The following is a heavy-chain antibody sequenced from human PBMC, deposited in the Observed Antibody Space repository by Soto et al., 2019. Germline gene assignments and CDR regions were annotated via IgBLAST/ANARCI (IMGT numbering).Heavy chain of an antibody. CDR3: ARDPSMVRGVIRYYFDY. CDR1: GYTFTGYY. V-gene: IGHV1-2*04. J-gene: IGHJ4*02. D-gene: IGHD3-10*01. CDR2: INPNSGGT. Sequence: ASVKVSCKASGYTFTGYYMHWVRQAPGRGLEWMGWINPNSGGTNYAQKFQGWVTMTRDTSISTAYMELSRLRSDDTAVYYCARDPSMVRGVIRYYFDYWGQGTLVTVSS.